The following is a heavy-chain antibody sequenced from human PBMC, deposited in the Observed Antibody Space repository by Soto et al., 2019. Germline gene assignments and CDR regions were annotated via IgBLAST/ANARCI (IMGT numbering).Heavy chain of an antibody. V-gene: IGHV4-39*01. J-gene: IGHJ5*02. CDR2: IYYSGNT. D-gene: IGHD6-13*01. CDR1: GDSISNSRFY. CDR3: ARRERAAGTDWWFDP. Sequence: SETLSLTCSVSGDSISNSRFYWAWIRQPPGKGLEWIGSIYYSGNTYYSPSLKSRVTISVDTSKNQFSLKLSSVTAADTAVYYCARRERAAGTDWWFDPWGQGTLVTVSS.